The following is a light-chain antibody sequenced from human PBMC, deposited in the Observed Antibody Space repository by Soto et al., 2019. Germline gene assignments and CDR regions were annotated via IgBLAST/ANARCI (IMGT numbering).Light chain of an antibody. CDR2: EVS. V-gene: IGLV2-14*01. CDR1: SSGIRDYNY. J-gene: IGLJ1*01. CDR3: SSKSPDF. Sequence: QSVLAQPASVSGSPGQSITISCTGTSSGIRDYNYVSWYQRLPGNAPKLIMYEVSNRPSGISNRFSGSKSGNTASLTISGLQAEDEADYYCSSKSPDFFGTGTKVTVL.